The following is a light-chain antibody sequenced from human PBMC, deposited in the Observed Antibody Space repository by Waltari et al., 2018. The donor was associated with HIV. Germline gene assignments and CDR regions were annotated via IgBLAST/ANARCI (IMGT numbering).Light chain of an antibody. V-gene: IGLV1-44*01. J-gene: IGLJ2*01. CDR2: NNK. CDR3: AAWDDSLNCVV. Sequence: QSVLTQQPSASGTPGQRVNISCSGSSTTVGRTTLRWYQQLPGTPPKLLVFNNKERASWCPDRFSSSTSGTSASLASSWLQSESEAAYYCAAWDDSLNCVVFGGGTKLTVL. CDR1: STTVGRTT.